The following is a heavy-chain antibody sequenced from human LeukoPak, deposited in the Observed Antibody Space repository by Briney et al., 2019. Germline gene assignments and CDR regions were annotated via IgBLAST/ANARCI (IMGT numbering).Heavy chain of an antibody. Sequence: GGSLRLSCAAPGFTFRSNAMSWVGQAPGKGLKWVSSISGSGGSTYYADSVKGRFTISRDNSKNTLYLQMNSLRAEDTAVYYCVKDQAYYYDSSDYYCWGQGTLVTVSS. CDR1: GFTFRSNA. J-gene: IGHJ4*02. CDR2: ISGSGGST. D-gene: IGHD3-22*01. V-gene: IGHV3-23*01. CDR3: VKDQAYYYDSSDYYC.